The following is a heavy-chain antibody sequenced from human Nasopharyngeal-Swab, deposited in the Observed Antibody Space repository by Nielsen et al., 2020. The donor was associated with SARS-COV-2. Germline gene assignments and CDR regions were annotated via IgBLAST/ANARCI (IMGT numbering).Heavy chain of an antibody. V-gene: IGHV4-59*13. J-gene: IGHJ3*02. CDR1: GGSISSYY. Sequence: WGSLRLSCTVSGGSISSYYWSWIRQPPGKGLEWIGYIYYSGSTNYNPSLKSRVTISVDTSKNQFSLKLSSVTAADTAVYYCARESPAAGTAFDIWGQGTMVTVSS. D-gene: IGHD6-13*01. CDR3: ARESPAAGTAFDI. CDR2: IYYSGST.